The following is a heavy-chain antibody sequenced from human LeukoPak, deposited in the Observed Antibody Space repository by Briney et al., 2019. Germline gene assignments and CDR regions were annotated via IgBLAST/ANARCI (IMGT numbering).Heavy chain of an antibody. V-gene: IGHV3-21*01. CDR2: ISSSSSYI. CDR3: ARDYYDSSGYYYESHYYYYMDV. Sequence: GGSLRLSCAASGFTFSSYSMNWVRQAPGKGLEWVSSISSSSSYIYYADSVKGRFTTSRDNAKNSLYLQMNSLRAEDTAVYYCARDYYDSSGYYYESHYYYYMDVWGKGTAVTVSS. J-gene: IGHJ6*03. CDR1: GFTFSSYS. D-gene: IGHD3-22*01.